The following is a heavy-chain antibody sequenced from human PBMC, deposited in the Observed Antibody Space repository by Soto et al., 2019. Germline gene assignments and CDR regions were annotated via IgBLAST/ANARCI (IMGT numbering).Heavy chain of an antibody. CDR3: AREILRELRGLDY. D-gene: IGHD1-7*01. V-gene: IGHV1-2*02. CDR2: INPNTGQT. J-gene: IGHJ4*02. Sequence: ASVKVSCKASGYAFTDFYIHWVRQAPGQGLEWMGWINPNTGQTTYTQNLQGRVTLSRDTSINTAYMELTSLTSDDTAEYYCAREILRELRGLDYWGPKTLVTVSS. CDR1: GYAFTDFY.